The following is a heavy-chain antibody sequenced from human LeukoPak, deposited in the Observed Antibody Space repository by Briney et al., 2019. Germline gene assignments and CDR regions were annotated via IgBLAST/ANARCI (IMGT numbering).Heavy chain of an antibody. J-gene: IGHJ4*02. D-gene: IGHD5-18*01. Sequence: ASVKVSCKVSGYTLTELSRHWVRQAPGKGLEWMGGFDPEDGETTYAQKFQGRVTMAEDTSTDTAYMELSSLRSEDTAVYYCATDRLGVGYSYGQPLSYWGQGTLVTVSS. CDR1: GYTLTELS. CDR2: FDPEDGET. CDR3: ATDRLGVGYSYGQPLSY. V-gene: IGHV1-24*01.